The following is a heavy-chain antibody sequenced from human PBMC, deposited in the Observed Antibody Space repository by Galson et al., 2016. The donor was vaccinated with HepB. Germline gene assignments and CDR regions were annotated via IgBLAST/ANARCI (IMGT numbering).Heavy chain of an antibody. Sequence: SLRLSCAASGFNFNTYTMNWVRQAPGKGLEWISYISSSSAYVDYAESVKGRFTISRENGKNSLYLQMNSLRAEDTAVYYCARDRSRFSSGYYTGARDVFAIWGQGTVVTVS. CDR2: ISSSSAYV. CDR1: GFNFNTYT. CDR3: ARDRSRFSSGYYTGARDVFAI. V-gene: IGHV3-21*01. D-gene: IGHD3-3*01. J-gene: IGHJ3*02.